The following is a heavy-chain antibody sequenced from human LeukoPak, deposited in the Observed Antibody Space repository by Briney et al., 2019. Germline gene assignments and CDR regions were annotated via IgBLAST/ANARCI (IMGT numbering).Heavy chain of an antibody. V-gene: IGHV4-59*11. Sequence: PSETLSLTCTVSGGSISSHYWSWIRQPPGKGLEWIGYIYYSGSTNYNPSLKSRVTISVDTSKNQFSLKLSSVTAADTAVYYCARSYDFWSGYYGWFDPWGQGTLVTVSS. CDR1: GGSISSHY. CDR2: IYYSGST. CDR3: ARSYDFWSGYYGWFDP. D-gene: IGHD3-3*01. J-gene: IGHJ5*02.